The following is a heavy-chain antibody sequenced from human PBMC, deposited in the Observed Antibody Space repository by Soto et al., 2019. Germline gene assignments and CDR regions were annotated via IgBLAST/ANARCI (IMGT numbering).Heavy chain of an antibody. CDR3: ARGTYYDFWSGYNRRYYFDY. J-gene: IGHJ4*02. D-gene: IGHD3-3*01. V-gene: IGHV1-2*02. CDR2: INPNSGGT. CDR1: GYTFTGYY. Sequence: ASVKVSCKASGYTFTGYYMHWVRQAPVQGLEWMGWINPNSGGTNYAQKFQGRVTMTRDTSISTAYMELSRLRSDDTAVYYCARGTYYDFWSGYNRRYYFDYWGQGTLVTVSS.